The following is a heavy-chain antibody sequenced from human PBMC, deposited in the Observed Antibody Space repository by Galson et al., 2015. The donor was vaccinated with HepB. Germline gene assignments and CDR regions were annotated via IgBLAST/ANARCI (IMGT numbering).Heavy chain of an antibody. CDR1: AFNFEDYG. J-gene: IGHJ5*02. Sequence: SLRLSCAASAFNFEDYGMHWVRQAPGKGLEWVSSISWSSGTIAYADSVKGRFTISVDTSKNRFSLKLSSVTAADTAVYYCAGVSGFPNWFDPWGQGTLVTVSS. CDR2: ISWSSGTI. D-gene: IGHD6-19*01. CDR3: AGVSGFPNWFDP. V-gene: IGHV3-9*01.